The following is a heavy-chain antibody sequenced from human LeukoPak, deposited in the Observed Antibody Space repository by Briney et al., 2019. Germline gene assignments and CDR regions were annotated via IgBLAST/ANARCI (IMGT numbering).Heavy chain of an antibody. J-gene: IGHJ4*02. V-gene: IGHV1-69*05. Sequence: GASVKVSCKASGGTFSSSAINWVRQAPGQGLEWMGGIISMFGTTSYAQKFQGRVTITTDESTSTAYMELSSLRSDDTAVYYCATAAVVRGLVHLDNWGQGTLVTVSS. CDR3: ATAAVVRGLVHLDN. CDR1: GGTFSSSA. CDR2: IISMFGTT. D-gene: IGHD3-10*01.